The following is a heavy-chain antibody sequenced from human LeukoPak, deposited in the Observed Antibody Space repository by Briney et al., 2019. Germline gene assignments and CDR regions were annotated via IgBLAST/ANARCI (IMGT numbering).Heavy chain of an antibody. Sequence: SETLSLTCTVSGGSISSYYWSWIRQPAGKGLEWIGRIYTSGSTNYNPSLKSRVTMSVDTSKNQFSLKLSSVTAADTAVYYCAREARDYCSSTSCKDYYYYYMDVWAKGPRSPSP. D-gene: IGHD2-2*01. J-gene: IGHJ6*03. CDR3: AREARDYCSSTSCKDYYYYYMDV. V-gene: IGHV4-4*07. CDR1: GGSISSYY. CDR2: IYTSGST.